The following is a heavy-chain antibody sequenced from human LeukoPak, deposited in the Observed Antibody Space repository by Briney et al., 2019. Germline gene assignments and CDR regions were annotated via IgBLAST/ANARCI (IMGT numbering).Heavy chain of an antibody. Sequence: GGSLRLSCEASGITFSSYDMSWVRQAPGKGLEWISAISDRGKTDYADSVKGRFTISRDNSKNTLYLQLSSLRAEDTVMYYCAKLPTIFGVADSFDIWGQGTFVTVSS. V-gene: IGHV3-23*01. J-gene: IGHJ3*02. CDR2: ISDRGKT. D-gene: IGHD3-3*01. CDR1: GITFSSYD. CDR3: AKLPTIFGVADSFDI.